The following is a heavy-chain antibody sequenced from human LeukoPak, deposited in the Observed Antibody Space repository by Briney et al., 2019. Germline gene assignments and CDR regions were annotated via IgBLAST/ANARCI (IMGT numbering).Heavy chain of an antibody. Sequence: GASVKVSCKASGYTFTVYYIHWVRQAPGQGLECVGWINPNSGGTSYAQKFQGRVTMTRDTSISTAYMELSRLRSDDTAVYYCARGGSGSYFSWLDPWGQGTLVTVSS. D-gene: IGHD3-10*01. V-gene: IGHV1-2*02. J-gene: IGHJ5*02. CDR1: GYTFTVYY. CDR3: ARGGSGSYFSWLDP. CDR2: INPNSGGT.